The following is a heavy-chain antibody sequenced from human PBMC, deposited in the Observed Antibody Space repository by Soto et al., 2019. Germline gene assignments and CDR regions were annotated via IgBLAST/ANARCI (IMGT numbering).Heavy chain of an antibody. D-gene: IGHD2-21*02. J-gene: IGHJ4*02. Sequence: PSETLSLTCAVSGGSISSGGYSWSWIRQPPGKGLEWIGYIYHSGSTYYNPSLKSRVTISVDTSKNQFSLKLSSVTAADTAVYYCASYCGGDCSAFDYWGQGTLVTVSS. CDR1: GGSISSGGYS. CDR3: ASYCGGDCSAFDY. CDR2: IYHSGST. V-gene: IGHV4-30-2*05.